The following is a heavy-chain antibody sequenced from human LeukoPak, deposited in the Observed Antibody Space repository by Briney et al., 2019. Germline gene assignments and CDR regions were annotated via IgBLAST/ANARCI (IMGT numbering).Heavy chain of an antibody. J-gene: IGHJ4*02. CDR3: ARDSPDPIMGIAVAGDFDY. V-gene: IGHV3-7*01. D-gene: IGHD6-19*01. CDR1: GSTFSSYW. CDR2: IKQDGSEK. Sequence: PGGSLRLSCAASGSTFSSYWMSWVRQAPGKGLEWVANIKQDGSEKYYVDSVKGRFTISRDNAKNSLYLQMNSLRAEDTAVYYCARDSPDPIMGIAVAGDFDYWGQGTLVTVSS.